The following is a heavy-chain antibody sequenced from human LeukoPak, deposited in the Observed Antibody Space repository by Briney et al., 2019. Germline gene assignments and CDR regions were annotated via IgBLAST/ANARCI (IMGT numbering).Heavy chain of an antibody. CDR1: GASVSSVSYY. Sequence: KSSDTLSLTCTVSGASVSSVSYYWSWIRQPPGKGLEWIGYIYYSGSTNYNPSLKSRVTISVDTSKNQFSLKLSSVTAADTAVYYCARGSRGYSYGWGQGTLVTVSS. J-gene: IGHJ4*02. CDR2: IYYSGST. CDR3: ARGSRGYSYG. V-gene: IGHV4-61*01. D-gene: IGHD5-18*01.